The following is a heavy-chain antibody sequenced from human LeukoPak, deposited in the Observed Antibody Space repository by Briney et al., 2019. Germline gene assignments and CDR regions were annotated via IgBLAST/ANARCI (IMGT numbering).Heavy chain of an antibody. Sequence: GGSLRLSCAASKFTFVNYAMSWVRQAPGKGLEWVSTISGSGDATYYADSVKGRFTISRDNSKSTLYLQMNSLRAEDTAVYYCASYLTSIPSGMDVWGQGTTVTVSS. CDR2: ISGSGDAT. CDR3: ASYLTSIPSGMDV. V-gene: IGHV3-23*01. J-gene: IGHJ6*02. D-gene: IGHD1-26*01. CDR1: KFTFVNYA.